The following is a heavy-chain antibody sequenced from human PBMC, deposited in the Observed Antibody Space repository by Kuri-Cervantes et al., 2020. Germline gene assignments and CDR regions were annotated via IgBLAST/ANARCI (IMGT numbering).Heavy chain of an antibody. D-gene: IGHD2-2*01. CDR3: ARGSSTYCSSTSCYVWFDP. J-gene: IGHJ5*02. CDR2: INPNSGGT. Sequence: ASVKVSCKASGYTFTGYYMHWVRQAPGQGLEWMGWINPNSGGTNYAQKFQGRVTMTRDTSISTAYMELSRLRSDDTAVYYCARGSSTYCSSTSCYVWFDPWGQGTRGTESS. CDR1: GYTFTGYY. V-gene: IGHV1-2*02.